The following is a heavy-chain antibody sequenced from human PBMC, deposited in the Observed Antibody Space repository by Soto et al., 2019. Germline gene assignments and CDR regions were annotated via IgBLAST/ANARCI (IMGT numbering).Heavy chain of an antibody. CDR3: ARGDSTDCSNGVCSFFYNHDMDV. Sequence: ASVRVSCKASGYSFTDYHIHWVRQAPGQGLEWLGRINPKSGGTSTAQKFQGWVTMTTDTSISTASMELTRLTSDDTAIYYCARGDSTDCSNGVCSFFYNHDMDVWGQGTTVTVSS. CDR2: INPKSGGT. CDR1: GYSFTDYH. V-gene: IGHV1-2*04. J-gene: IGHJ6*02. D-gene: IGHD2-8*01.